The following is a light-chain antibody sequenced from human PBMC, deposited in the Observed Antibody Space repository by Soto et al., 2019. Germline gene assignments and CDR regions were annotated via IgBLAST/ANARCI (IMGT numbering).Light chain of an antibody. CDR1: QSVNSN. CDR2: GAS. Sequence: MVMTQCPAILSVSPGESAILSGRASQSVNSNYLAWYQQHPGQPPRLLIYGASTRATGIPARFSGSGSGAEFTLTISSLQSEDFAIYYCQQYNNWPWTFGQGTKVDIK. CDR3: QQYNNWPWT. J-gene: IGKJ1*01. V-gene: IGKV3-15*01.